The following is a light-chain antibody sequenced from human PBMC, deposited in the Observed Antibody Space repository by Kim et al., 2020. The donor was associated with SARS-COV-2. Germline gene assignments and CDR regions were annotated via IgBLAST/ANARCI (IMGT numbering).Light chain of an antibody. Sequence: VSPGQPANITCSGDDLTYRFTSSCPQKPGQSPVMVIYLDTKRPSGIPPRFSGSNSGNTATLTITETQAIDEADYYCQAWDSGTATFGGGTQLTVL. CDR3: QAWDSGTAT. CDR1: DLTYRF. CDR2: LDT. V-gene: IGLV3-1*01. J-gene: IGLJ2*01.